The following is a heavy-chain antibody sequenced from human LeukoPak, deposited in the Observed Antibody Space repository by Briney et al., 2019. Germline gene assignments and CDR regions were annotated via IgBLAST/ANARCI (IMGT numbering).Heavy chain of an antibody. CDR3: ARGLSIAAAGPICYYFDY. J-gene: IGHJ4*02. CDR1: GGSFSGYY. V-gene: IGHV4-34*01. CDR2: INHSGST. Sequence: SETLSLTCAVYGGSFSGYYWSWIRQPPGKGLEWIGEINHSGSTNYNPSLKSRVTMSVDTSKNQFSLKLSSVTAADTAVYYCARGLSIAAAGPICYYFDYWGQGTLVTVSS. D-gene: IGHD6-13*01.